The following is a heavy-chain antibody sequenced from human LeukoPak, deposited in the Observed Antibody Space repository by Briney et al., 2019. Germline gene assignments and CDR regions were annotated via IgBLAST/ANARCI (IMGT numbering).Heavy chain of an antibody. V-gene: IGHV4-38-2*02. D-gene: IGHD2-2*01. J-gene: IGHJ5*02. CDR1: GYSISSGYP. CDR3: ARDPRWLTPDCTSTSCYENYFDP. CDR2: IYYSGSA. Sequence: SETPFLNCGVSGYSISSGYPWAWVRQSPRKGLGGIGSIYYSGSAPYNPSLKSRVTISVETSKNQFSLNMYSVTAADTAVYYCARDPRWLTPDCTSTSCYENYFDPWGQGTLVTVSS.